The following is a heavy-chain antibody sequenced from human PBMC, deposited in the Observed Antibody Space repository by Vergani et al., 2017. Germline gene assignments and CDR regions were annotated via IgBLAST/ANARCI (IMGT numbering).Heavy chain of an antibody. D-gene: IGHD6-19*01. Sequence: QVRLQESGPGLVKSSETLSLTCSVSFDSIRNLYCNWIRQPPGKGLEWIGSIHYSENTNYNPSLKTRVAISVYTSKNQFSLTLTSVTAADTAVYYCASDTHSGQRADRWGQGILVTVTS. CDR2: IHYSENT. J-gene: IGHJ5*02. CDR3: ASDTHSGQRADR. V-gene: IGHV4-59*11. CDR1: FDSIRNLY.